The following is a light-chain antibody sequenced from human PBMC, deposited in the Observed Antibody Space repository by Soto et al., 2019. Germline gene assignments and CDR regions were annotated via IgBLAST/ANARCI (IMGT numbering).Light chain of an antibody. J-gene: IGLJ1*01. CDR1: SSDVGGYNY. CDR3: SSYAGSNIFYV. Sequence: QSALTQPPSASGSPGQSVTISCTGTSSDVGGYNYVSWYQQHPGKAPKLMIYEVTKRPSGVPDSFSGSKSGNTASLTVSGLQAEDEAAYYCSSYAGSNIFYVFGTGTKLTVL. CDR2: EVT. V-gene: IGLV2-8*01.